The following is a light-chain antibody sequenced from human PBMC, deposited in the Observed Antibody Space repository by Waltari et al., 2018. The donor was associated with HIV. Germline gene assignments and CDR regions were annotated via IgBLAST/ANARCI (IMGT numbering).Light chain of an antibody. CDR3: QQVNNFPHT. J-gene: IGKJ2*01. Sequence: DIQMTQSPSSVSASVGERVTITCRASQGISSCLAWYQQKPGKGPKLLIYVTSILQSGVSSRFSGSGSGTDFTLTISSLQPEDSATYYCQQVNNFPHTFGQGTKLEIK. V-gene: IGKV1-12*01. CDR2: VTS. CDR1: QGISSC.